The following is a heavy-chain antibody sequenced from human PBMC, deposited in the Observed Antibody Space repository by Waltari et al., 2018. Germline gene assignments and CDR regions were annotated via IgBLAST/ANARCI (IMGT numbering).Heavy chain of an antibody. CDR3: ARDHGRGLYLDS. J-gene: IGHJ4*02. V-gene: IGHV4-4*02. Sequence: QLPLHQSGPGLVKPSESLSLTCVVSGDSMSGSDFWSWVRQSPRKGLEWIGQVHRTGRTNYNPSLAGRVTVSIDTSNKQFSLTVSSPTAADTAIYYCARDHGRGLYLDSWGQGTLVTVSP. CDR1: GDSMSGSDF. D-gene: IGHD2-15*01. CDR2: VHRTGRT.